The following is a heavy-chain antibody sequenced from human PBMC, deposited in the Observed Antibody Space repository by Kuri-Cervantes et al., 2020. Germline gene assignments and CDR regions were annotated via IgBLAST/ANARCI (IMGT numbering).Heavy chain of an antibody. V-gene: IGHV2-70*17. CDR2: IDWDDDK. Sequence: SGPTLVKPTQTLTLTCTFSGFSLSTSGMCVSWVRQPPGKALEWLARIDWDDDKFYSTSLKTRLTISKDTSKNQVVLTMTNMDPVDTATYYCALDSSGYSDYWGQGTLVTVSS. CDR1: GFSLSTSGMC. J-gene: IGHJ4*02. D-gene: IGHD5-12*01. CDR3: ALDSSGYSDY.